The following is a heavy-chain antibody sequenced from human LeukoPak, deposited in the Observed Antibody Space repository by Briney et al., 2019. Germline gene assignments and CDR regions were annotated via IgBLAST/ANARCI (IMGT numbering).Heavy chain of an antibody. CDR3: ARERYMITFGGIFVYYFDS. D-gene: IGHD3-16*02. V-gene: IGHV4-4*07. J-gene: IGHJ4*02. Sequence: SETLSLTCTVSGGSMSNYYWSWIRQSAGKGLEWIGCLYTSGSTNYNPSLKSRVTISEDKSKNQFSLKLSSVTAADTAVYYCARERYMITFGGIFVYYFDSWGQGSLVTVSS. CDR2: LYTSGST. CDR1: GGSMSNYY.